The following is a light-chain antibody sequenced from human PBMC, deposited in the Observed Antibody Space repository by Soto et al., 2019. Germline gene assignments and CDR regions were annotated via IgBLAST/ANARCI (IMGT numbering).Light chain of an antibody. J-gene: IGLJ1*01. V-gene: IGLV2-14*03. CDR1: HNDIGTYDS. CDR3: SSFTSDRIYV. CDR2: GVT. Sequence: QSALTQPTSVSGSPGQSITISCTGNHNDIGTYDSVSWYQQHPGRAPRLLIHGVTTRPSGISGRFSASKSGLTASLTISGLQPEDEADYYCSSFTSDRIYVFGPGTKVTVL.